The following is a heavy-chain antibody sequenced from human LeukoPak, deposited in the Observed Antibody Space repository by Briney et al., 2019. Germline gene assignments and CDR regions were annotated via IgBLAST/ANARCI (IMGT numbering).Heavy chain of an antibody. CDR2: IYYSGST. Sequence: SETLSLTCTVSGGSISSYYWSWIRRPPGKGLEWIGYIYYSGSTNYNPSLKSRVTISVDTSKNQFSLKLSSVTAADTAVYYCARSHDRDGYNQPPSHWGQGALVTVSS. CDR1: GGSISSYY. V-gene: IGHV4-59*01. D-gene: IGHD5-24*01. CDR3: ARSHDRDGYNQPPSH. J-gene: IGHJ4*02.